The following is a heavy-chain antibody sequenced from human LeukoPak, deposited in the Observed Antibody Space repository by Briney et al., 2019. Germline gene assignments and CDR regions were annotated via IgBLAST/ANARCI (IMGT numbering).Heavy chain of an antibody. Sequence: GGSLRLSCAASGFNFSRYWMSWVRQAPGKGAGWVANIKQDGSEKYYVDSVKGRFTISRDNAKNSLYLQMNSLRAEDTAVYYCATDRYGSGNFDYWGQGTLVTVSS. CDR1: GFNFSRYW. J-gene: IGHJ4*02. CDR2: IKQDGSEK. CDR3: ATDRYGSGNFDY. V-gene: IGHV3-7*01. D-gene: IGHD3-10*01.